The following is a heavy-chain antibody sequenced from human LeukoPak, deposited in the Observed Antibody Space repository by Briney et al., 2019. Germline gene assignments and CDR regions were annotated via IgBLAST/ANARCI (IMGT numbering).Heavy chain of an antibody. V-gene: IGHV4-34*01. CDR1: GGSFSGYY. CDR3: ARGRFTMFADDAFDI. J-gene: IGHJ3*02. Sequence: SETLSFTSVDYGGSFSGYYWRWIRQPPGKGLEWSGDINHGGSTNYNPSLKSRVTISVDTSRNKFSLKRSSVTAADTAVYYCARGRFTMFADDAFDIWGEGRMVSVSS. D-gene: IGHD3-10*02. CDR2: INHGGST.